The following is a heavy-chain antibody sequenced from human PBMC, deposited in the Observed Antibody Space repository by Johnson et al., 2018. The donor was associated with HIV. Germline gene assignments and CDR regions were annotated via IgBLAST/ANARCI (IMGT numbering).Heavy chain of an antibody. CDR1: GFTFSDYY. J-gene: IGHJ3*02. CDR2: ISTSGSTI. Sequence: QLQLVESGGGLVQPGGSLRLSCAASGFTFSDYYMSWIRQAPGKGLVWVSYISTSGSTIYYADSVQGRFTISRDNSKNTLYLQMNSLRAEDTAVYYCARDGGGARQGAFDIWGQGTMVTVSS. V-gene: IGHV3-11*04. D-gene: IGHD6-6*01. CDR3: ARDGGGARQGAFDI.